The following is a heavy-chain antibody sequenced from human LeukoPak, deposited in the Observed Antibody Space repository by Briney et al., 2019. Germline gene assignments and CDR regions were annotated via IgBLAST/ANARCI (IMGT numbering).Heavy chain of an antibody. V-gene: IGHV4-39*01. CDR3: ARQVAYSGYDRNTIDY. D-gene: IGHD5-12*01. J-gene: IGHJ4*02. CDR2: IYYSGST. Sequence: SETLSLTCTVSGGSISSSSYYWGWIRQPPGKGLEWIGGIYYSGSTYYNPSLKSRVTISVDTSKNHFSLKLSSVTAADTAVYYCARQVAYSGYDRNTIDYWGQGTLVTVSS. CDR1: GGSISSSSYY.